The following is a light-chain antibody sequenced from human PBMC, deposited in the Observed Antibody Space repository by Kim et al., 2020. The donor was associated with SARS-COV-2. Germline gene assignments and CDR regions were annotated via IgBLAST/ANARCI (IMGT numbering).Light chain of an antibody. V-gene: IGKV1-6*01. CDR3: QQDYNYRRT. CDR1: QGISND. J-gene: IGKJ1*01. Sequence: ALSMTQSPSALSASVGERATITCRASQGISNDLDWYQQKPGKAPKLLIYATSSMQSGVPSRFSGSGSGTDFTLTISSLQPEDVATYYCQQDYNYRRTFGQGTKVDIK. CDR2: ATS.